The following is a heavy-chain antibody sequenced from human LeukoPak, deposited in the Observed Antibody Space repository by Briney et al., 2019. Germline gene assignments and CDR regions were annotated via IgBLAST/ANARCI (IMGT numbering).Heavy chain of an antibody. CDR2: VYNSGNT. CDR3: ARRNVLTEGEAFDI. Sequence: PSGTLSLTCAVSGGSLSSYYWTWIRQPPGTGLEWIGYVYNSGNTNYNPSLRSRVTISVDASKNQFSLKLNSVTAADTAVYYCARRNVLTEGEAFDIWGQGTLVTVSS. CDR1: GGSLSSYY. V-gene: IGHV4-59*08. D-gene: IGHD3-16*01. J-gene: IGHJ3*02.